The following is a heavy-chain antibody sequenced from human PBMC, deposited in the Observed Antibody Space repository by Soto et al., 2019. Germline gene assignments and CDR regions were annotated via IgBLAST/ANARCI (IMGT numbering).Heavy chain of an antibody. J-gene: IGHJ6*02. D-gene: IGHD1-20*01. V-gene: IGHV5-51*01. Sequence: PGESLKISCKGSGYSFTIYWIGWVRQMPGKGLGWKGIIYPGDSDTRYSPSFQGQVTISADKSISTAYLQWSSLKASDTAMYYCARLPYNSVYYYGMDVWGQGTTVTVSS. CDR1: GYSFTIYW. CDR2: IYPGDSDT. CDR3: ARLPYNSVYYYGMDV.